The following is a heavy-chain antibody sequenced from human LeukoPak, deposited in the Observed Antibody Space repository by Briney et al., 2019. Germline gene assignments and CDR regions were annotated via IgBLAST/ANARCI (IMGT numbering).Heavy chain of an antibody. J-gene: IGHJ4*02. V-gene: IGHV3-7*01. CDR1: GFTFSSYW. CDR3: ARVGMVRGPPVEDYFDY. D-gene: IGHD3-10*01. Sequence: GGSLRLSCADSGFTFSSYWMSWVRQAPGKGLEWVANIKQDGSEKYYVDSVKGRFTISRDNAKNSLYLQMNSLRAEDTAVYYCARVGMVRGPPVEDYFDYWGQGTLVTVSS. CDR2: IKQDGSEK.